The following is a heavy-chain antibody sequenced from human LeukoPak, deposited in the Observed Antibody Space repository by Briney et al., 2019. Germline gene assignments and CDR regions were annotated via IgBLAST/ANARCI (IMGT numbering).Heavy chain of an antibody. Sequence: SETLSLTCTVSGGSISSYYWSWIRQPPGKGLEWIGYIYYSGSTNYNPSLKSRVTISVDTSKNQFSLKLSSVTAADTAVYYCARVVYYYGMDVWGQGTTVTVSS. CDR1: GGSISSYY. CDR2: IYYSGST. V-gene: IGHV4-59*01. J-gene: IGHJ6*02. CDR3: ARVVYYYGMDV.